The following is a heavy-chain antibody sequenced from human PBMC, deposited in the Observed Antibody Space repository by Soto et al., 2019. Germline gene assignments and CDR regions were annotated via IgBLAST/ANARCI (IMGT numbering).Heavy chain of an antibody. J-gene: IGHJ4*02. CDR3: ASEYSSSWFDY. CDR2: IYHSGST. Sequence: SETLSLTCAVSGGSISSGGYSWSWIRQPPGKGLEWIGYIYHSGSTYYNPSLKSRVTISVDRSKNQFSLKLSSVTAADTAVYYCASEYSSSWFDYWGQGTLVTVSS. CDR1: GGSISSGGYS. D-gene: IGHD6-13*01. V-gene: IGHV4-30-2*01.